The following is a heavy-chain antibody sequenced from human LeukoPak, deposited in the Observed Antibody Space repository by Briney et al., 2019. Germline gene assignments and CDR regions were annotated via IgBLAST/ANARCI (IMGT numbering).Heavy chain of an antibody. CDR3: ARAVSGYSGYDLHYFEW. J-gene: IGHJ4*02. CDR2: ISSSSSYI. D-gene: IGHD5-12*01. CDR1: GFTFSDYY. Sequence: GGSLRLSCAASGFTFSDYYMSWIRQAPGKGLEWVSYISSSSSYIYYADSVKGRFTISRDNAQNPLYLEMNSLRAEDTAVYYCARAVSGYSGYDLHYFEWWGQGTLVTVSS. V-gene: IGHV3-11*05.